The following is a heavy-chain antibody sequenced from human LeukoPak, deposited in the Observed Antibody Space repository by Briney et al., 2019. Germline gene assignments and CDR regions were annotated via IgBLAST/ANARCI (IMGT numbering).Heavy chain of an antibody. D-gene: IGHD6-6*01. Sequence: SETLSLTCTVSGGSISSNSYYWGWIRQPPGKGLEWIGSIYYSGSTYYNPSLKSRVTISVDTSKNQFSLKLSSVTAADTAVYYCARLSYSSSSEYYGMDVWGQGTTVTVSS. CDR3: ARLSYSSSSEYYGMDV. CDR2: IYYSGST. CDR1: GGSISSNSYY. J-gene: IGHJ6*02. V-gene: IGHV4-39*01.